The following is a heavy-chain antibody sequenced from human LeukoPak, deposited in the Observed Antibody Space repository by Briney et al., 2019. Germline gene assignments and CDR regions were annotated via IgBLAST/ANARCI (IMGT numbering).Heavy chain of an antibody. CDR3: ARYLYGDSASYFDY. J-gene: IGHJ4*02. D-gene: IGHD4-17*01. V-gene: IGHV2-70*01. Sequence: SGPTLVNPTQTPTLTCTFSGFSLSTSGMCVSWIRQPPGKALEWLALIDWDDDKYYSTSLKTRLTISKDTSKNQVVLTMTNMDPVDTATYYCARYLYGDSASYFDYWGQGTLVIVSS. CDR2: IDWDDDK. CDR1: GFSLSTSGMC.